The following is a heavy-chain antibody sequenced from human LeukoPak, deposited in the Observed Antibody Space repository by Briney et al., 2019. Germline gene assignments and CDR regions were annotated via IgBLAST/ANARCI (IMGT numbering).Heavy chain of an antibody. D-gene: IGHD4-11*01. J-gene: IGHJ5*02. CDR1: GGSISSGGYY. CDR2: IYYSGNT. Sequence: SETLSLTCTVSGGSISSGGYYWSWIRQHPGKGPEWIGYIYYSGNTYYSPSLKSRLTVSIETSKNQFSLKLRSVTAADTAVYYCARGQDDYSSFYTWFDPWGQGTLVTVSS. CDR3: ARGQDDYSSFYTWFDP. V-gene: IGHV4-31*03.